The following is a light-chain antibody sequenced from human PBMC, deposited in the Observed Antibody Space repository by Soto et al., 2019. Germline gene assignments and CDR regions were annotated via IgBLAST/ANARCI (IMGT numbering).Light chain of an antibody. CDR2: GAS. CDR3: QLYGISPH. CDR1: QSVGSSY. Sequence: EILLTQSPSTLSLSPGERATLSCRASQSVGSSYLAWYQQKPRHAPRLRIYGASTRATGIPDRFSGSASGTDFTLTINRLEPEDFAVYYCQLYGISPHFGQGTRLEIK. J-gene: IGKJ5*01. V-gene: IGKV3-20*01.